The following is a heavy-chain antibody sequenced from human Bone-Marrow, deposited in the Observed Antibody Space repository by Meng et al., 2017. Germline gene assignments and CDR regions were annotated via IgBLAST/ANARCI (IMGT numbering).Heavy chain of an antibody. J-gene: IGHJ4*02. V-gene: IGHV3-74*01. CDR2: INPDGSSS. CDR3: ARDMMD. D-gene: IGHD3-16*01. Sequence: EELVEVGGGLAQSGGSLRLSCAASGFTFSRNYMHWVRQTPGKGLVWVSRINPDGSSSSNADSVKGRFTVSRDNSKNTLYLQMNSLRAEDTAMYYCARDMMDLGQGTLVTVSS. CDR1: GFTFSRNY.